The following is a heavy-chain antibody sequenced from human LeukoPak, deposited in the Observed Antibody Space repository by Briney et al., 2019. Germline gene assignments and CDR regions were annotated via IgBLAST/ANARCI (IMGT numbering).Heavy chain of an antibody. CDR1: GYSFTSYW. CDR2: IYPGDSDT. J-gene: IGHJ4*02. Sequence: GESLKISCKGSGYSFTSYWIGWVRQMPGKGLEWMGIIYPGDSDTRYGPSFQGQVTISADKSISTAYLQWSSLKASDTAMYYCARIRCSGGSCYYLDYWGQGTLVTVSS. D-gene: IGHD2-15*01. CDR3: ARIRCSGGSCYYLDY. V-gene: IGHV5-51*01.